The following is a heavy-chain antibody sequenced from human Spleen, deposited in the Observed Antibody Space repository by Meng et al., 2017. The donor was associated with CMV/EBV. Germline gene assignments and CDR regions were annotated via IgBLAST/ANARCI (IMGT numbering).Heavy chain of an antibody. V-gene: IGHV4-34*01. CDR2: INHSGST. Sequence: QVQHERWGAGLLKPSEPLSLAGAVYGGSFSGYYWSWIRQPPGKGLEWIGEINHSGSTNYNPSLKSRVTISVDTSKNQFSLKLSSVTAADTAVYYCARGRQQLGRYFDYWGQGTLVTVSS. CDR1: GGSFSGYY. CDR3: ARGRQQLGRYFDY. D-gene: IGHD6-13*01. J-gene: IGHJ4*02.